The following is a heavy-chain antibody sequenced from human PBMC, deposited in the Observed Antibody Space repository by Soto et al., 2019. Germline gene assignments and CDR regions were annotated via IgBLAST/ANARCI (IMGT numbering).Heavy chain of an antibody. CDR1: GGSISSGGYY. V-gene: IGHV4-31*03. CDR2: IYYSGST. J-gene: IGHJ3*02. Sequence: QVQLQESGPGLVKPSQTLSLTCTVSGGSISSGGYYWSWIRQHPGKGLEWIGYIYYSGSTYYNPSLKSRVTISVDTSKNQFSLKLSSVTAADTAVYYCARVIVVVVAATPFDASDIWGQGTMVTVSS. D-gene: IGHD2-15*01. CDR3: ARVIVVVVAATPFDASDI.